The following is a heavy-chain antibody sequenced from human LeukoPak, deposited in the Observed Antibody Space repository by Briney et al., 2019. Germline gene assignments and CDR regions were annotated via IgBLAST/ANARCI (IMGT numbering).Heavy chain of an antibody. CDR1: GGSFSGYY. CDR2: INHSGST. J-gene: IGHJ4*02. V-gene: IGHV4-34*01. CDR3: ARGPLRGYCSGGSCYSGLFDY. D-gene: IGHD2-15*01. Sequence: SETLPLTCAVYGGSFSGYYWGWIRQPPGKGLEWIGEINHSGSTNYNPSLKSRVTISVDTSKNQFSLKLSSVTAADTAVYYCARGPLRGYCSGGSCYSGLFDYWGQGTLVTVSS.